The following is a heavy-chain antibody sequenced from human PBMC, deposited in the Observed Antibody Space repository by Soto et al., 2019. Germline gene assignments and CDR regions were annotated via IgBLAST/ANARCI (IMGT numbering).Heavy chain of an antibody. CDR1: GFKFGNYA. D-gene: IGHD1-26*01. CDR2: IGGGGNT. Sequence: PGGSLRLSCAASGFKFGNYAISWVRQAPGKGPEWVSSIGGGGNTYYADSVKGRFTISRDNSKNIVFLQMNTLRADDAAVYYCAKPRNIGSYPLKLDFDSCGQGTLVTVSS. J-gene: IGHJ4*02. V-gene: IGHV3-23*01. CDR3: AKPRNIGSYPLKLDFDS.